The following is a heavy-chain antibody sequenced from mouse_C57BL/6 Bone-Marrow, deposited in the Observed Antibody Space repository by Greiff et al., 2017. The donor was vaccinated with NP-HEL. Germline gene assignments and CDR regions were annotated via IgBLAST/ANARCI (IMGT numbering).Heavy chain of an antibody. D-gene: IGHD4-1*02. CDR2: VYPYNGGT. V-gene: IGHV1-36*01. CDR1: GGSCSVGG. J-gene: IGHJ4*01. CDR3: ARVQLGRDAMDY. Sequence: VQLQQSGPVLLKSGEEGKRRGKEEGGSCSVGGVGGGGGSDGKSLEWIGLVYPYNGGTSYNQKFKGKATLTVETSSSTAYMELSSLTSEDSAVYYCARVQLGRDAMDYWGQGTSVTVSS.